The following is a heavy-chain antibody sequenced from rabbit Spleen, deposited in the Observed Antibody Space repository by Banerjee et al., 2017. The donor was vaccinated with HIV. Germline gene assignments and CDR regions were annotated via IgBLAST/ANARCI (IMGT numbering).Heavy chain of an antibody. J-gene: IGHJ4*01. CDR3: ARDVGIDVYRFSL. Sequence: QEQLVEYGGDLVQPEGSLTLTCKASGIDFSGGCWICWVRQAPGKGLEWIACIYAGGSEGIGYATWAKGRFTISKTSSTTVTLQMTSLTAADTATYFCARDVGIDVYRFSLWGPGTLVTVS. CDR1: GIDFSGGCW. V-gene: IGHV1S45*01. CDR2: IYAGGSEGI. D-gene: IGHD4-2*01.